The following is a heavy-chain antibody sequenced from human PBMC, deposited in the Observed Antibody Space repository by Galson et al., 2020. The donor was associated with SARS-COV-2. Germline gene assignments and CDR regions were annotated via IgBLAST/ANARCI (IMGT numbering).Heavy chain of an antibody. CDR3: ARPYYSDNRGYYYGLDV. J-gene: IGHJ6*02. V-gene: IGHV3-30*03. CDR1: GFTLSDFA. CDR2: ISSDGSVK. Sequence: GESLKISCAASGFTLSDFAIHWVRQAPGKGLEWVAAISSDGSVKYYADSVKGRFTISRDNSKNTLFVQMNSLRAEDTAVYYCARPYYSDNRGYYYGLDVWGQGTTVTVS. D-gene: IGHD3-22*01.